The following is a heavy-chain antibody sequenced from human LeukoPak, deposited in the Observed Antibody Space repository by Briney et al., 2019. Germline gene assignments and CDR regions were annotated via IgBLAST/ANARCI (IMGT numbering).Heavy chain of an antibody. D-gene: IGHD6-19*01. CDR2: IYTSGST. CDR3: ARGVLGGQWLGSYYWFDP. J-gene: IGHJ5*02. Sequence: SETLSLTCTVSGGSISSYSWSWIRQPAGKGLEWIGRIYTSGSTNYNPSLKSRVTMSVDTSKNQFSLKLSSVTAADTAVYYCARGVLGGQWLGSYYWFDPWGQGTLVTVSS. V-gene: IGHV4-4*07. CDR1: GGSISSYS.